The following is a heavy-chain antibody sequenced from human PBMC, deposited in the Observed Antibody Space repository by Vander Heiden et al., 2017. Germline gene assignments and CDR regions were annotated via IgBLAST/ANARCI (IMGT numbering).Heavy chain of an antibody. CDR3: AKDPSIAVADPEYYFDY. Sequence: QLQLVESGGGVVQPGRSLRPSCAASGLSFSSYRKHRVRQAPGKGVEWVAVISYDKSNEYYADSVKGRITISRDNSKNKLYLQMNSLRAEDTAVYYCAKDPSIAVADPEYYFDYWGQGTLVTVSS. D-gene: IGHD6-19*01. CDR2: ISYDKSNE. CDR1: GLSFSSYR. J-gene: IGHJ4*02. V-gene: IGHV3-30*18.